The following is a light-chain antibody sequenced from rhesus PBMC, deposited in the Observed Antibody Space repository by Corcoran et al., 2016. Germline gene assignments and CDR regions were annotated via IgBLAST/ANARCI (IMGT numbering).Light chain of an antibody. J-gene: IGKJ4*01. Sequence: DIQMTRSPSSLSASVGDKVTITCRASQDISSWLAWYQQKPGKAPKLHIYKASSLQSGVPSRFNGSGSGTDFTLTISSLQPEDFATYFCLQFSSSPLTFGGGTKVDLK. CDR3: LQFSSSPLT. CDR1: QDISSW. V-gene: IGKV1-22*01. CDR2: KAS.